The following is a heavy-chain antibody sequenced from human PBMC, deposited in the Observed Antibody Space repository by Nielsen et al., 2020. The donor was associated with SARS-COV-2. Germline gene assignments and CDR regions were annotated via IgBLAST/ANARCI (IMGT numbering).Heavy chain of an antibody. Sequence: WIRQPPGKGLEWVSAISGSGGSTYYADSVKGRFTISRDNSKNTLYLQMNSLRAEDTAVYYCAKEVRDTATSYYYYYGMDVWGQGTTVTVPS. J-gene: IGHJ6*02. D-gene: IGHD5-18*01. CDR3: AKEVRDTATSYYYYYGMDV. CDR2: ISGSGGST. V-gene: IGHV3-23*01.